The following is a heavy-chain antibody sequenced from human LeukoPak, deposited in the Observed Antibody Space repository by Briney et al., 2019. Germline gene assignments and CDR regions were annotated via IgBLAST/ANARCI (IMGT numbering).Heavy chain of an antibody. CDR3: ASGSYHSGDK. Sequence: QPGGSLRLSCAPSGFTVSSYHMSWVRQSPGKGLEWVSTIYAGGDTFYADSVQGRFTISRDNSKNTLYFQMNSLRAEDTAVYYCASGSYHSGDKWGQGTLVTVSS. J-gene: IGHJ4*02. D-gene: IGHD6-19*01. CDR2: IYAGGDT. CDR1: GFTVSSYH. V-gene: IGHV3-66*01.